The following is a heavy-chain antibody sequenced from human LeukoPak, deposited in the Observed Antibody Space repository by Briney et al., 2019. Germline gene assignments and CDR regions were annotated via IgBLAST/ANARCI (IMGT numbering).Heavy chain of an antibody. CDR2: IYDSGNI. Sequence: PSETLSLTCTVSGYSISSGYYWGWIRQPPGKGLEWIGSIYDSGNIFYNPSLKSRVTISVDTSKNQFSMKLSSVSAADTAVYYCARQTRYFDWRIHSYYFDYWGQGTLVTVSS. D-gene: IGHD3-9*01. CDR3: ARQTRYFDWRIHSYYFDY. CDR1: GYSISSGYY. J-gene: IGHJ4*02. V-gene: IGHV4-38-2*02.